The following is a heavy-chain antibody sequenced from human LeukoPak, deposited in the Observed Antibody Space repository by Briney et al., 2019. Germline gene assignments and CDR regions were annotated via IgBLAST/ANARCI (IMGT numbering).Heavy chain of an antibody. CDR3: AKEIVGAPTPGAY. CDR1: TDSITSNW. CDR2: VHKSGST. V-gene: IGHV4-4*02. Sequence: NPSETLSLTCAVSTDSITSNWWSWVRQPPGKGLEWIGEVHKSGSTNYYPSLQSRVTISIDKSKNQIALELTSVTAAGTAVYYCAKEIVGAPTPGAYWGQGILVTVSS. J-gene: IGHJ4*02. D-gene: IGHD1-26*01.